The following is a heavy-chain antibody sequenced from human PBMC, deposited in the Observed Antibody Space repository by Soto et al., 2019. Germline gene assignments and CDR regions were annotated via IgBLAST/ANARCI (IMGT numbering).Heavy chain of an antibody. V-gene: IGHV3-23*01. CDR3: VKWPTYDYDSLAFSAFDC. Sequence: PVGSLSLSCAASGFTFSSCAIAWVRLAPGKGLEWVSVISGGGNTYYAASVTGRFTISRDNSKSTLYLQMNSLRADDTAAYYCVKWPTYDYDSLAFSAFDCCGQRTQVTVSA. J-gene: IGHJ4*02. CDR1: GFTFSSCA. D-gene: IGHD3-22*01. CDR2: ISGGGNT.